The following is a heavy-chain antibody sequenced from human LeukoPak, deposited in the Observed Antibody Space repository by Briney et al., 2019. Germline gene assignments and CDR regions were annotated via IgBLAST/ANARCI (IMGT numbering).Heavy chain of an antibody. CDR2: XXGSGDSDST. J-gene: IGHJ5*02. Sequence: GGSLRLSCAASGFTFSXYAMSWVRQAPGKGLEXVXXXXGSGDSDSTYYADSVKGRFTISRDNSRNTLYLQMNSLRAEDTAVYYCAKGDSSGWYESNWFDPWGQGTLVTVSS. D-gene: IGHD6-19*01. CDR3: AKGDSSGWYESNWFDP. V-gene: IGHV3-23*01. CDR1: GFTFSXYA.